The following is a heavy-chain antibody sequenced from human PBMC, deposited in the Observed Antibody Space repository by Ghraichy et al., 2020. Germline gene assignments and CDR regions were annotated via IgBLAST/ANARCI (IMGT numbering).Heavy chain of an antibody. D-gene: IGHD4-11*01. V-gene: IGHV4-30-4*01. J-gene: IGHJ3*02. CDR1: GGSISSGDYY. CDR3: ASGITTGAFDI. CDR2: IYYSGST. Sequence: SETLSLTCTVSGGSISSGDYYWSWIRQPPGKGLEWIGYIYYSGSTYYNPSLKSRVTISVDTSKNQFSLKLSSVTAADTAVYYCASGITTGAFDIWGQGTMVTVSS.